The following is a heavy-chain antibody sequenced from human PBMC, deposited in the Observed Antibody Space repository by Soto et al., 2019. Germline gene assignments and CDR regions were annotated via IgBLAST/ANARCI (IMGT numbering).Heavy chain of an antibody. CDR3: ARHVDWFDP. V-gene: IGHV4-39*01. D-gene: IGHD2-15*01. CDR2: VYYSGST. CDR1: GGSISSSSYY. J-gene: IGHJ5*02. Sequence: SETLSLTCTVSGGSISSSSYYWGWIRQPPGKGLEWIGSVYYSGSTYYNPSLKSRVTISVDTSKNQFSLKLSSVTAADTAVYYCARHVDWFDPWGQGTLVTVSS.